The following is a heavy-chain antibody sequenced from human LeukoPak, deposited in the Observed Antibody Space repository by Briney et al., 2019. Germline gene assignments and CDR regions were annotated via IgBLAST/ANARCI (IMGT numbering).Heavy chain of an antibody. CDR3: ARRLKMTKPRPGDAFDI. V-gene: IGHV3-30-3*01. CDR1: GFTFSSYA. CDR2: ISYDGSNK. J-gene: IGHJ3*02. Sequence: GRSLRLSCAASGFTFSSYAMHWVRQAPGKGLEWVGVISYDGSNKYYADSVKGRFTISRDNSKNTLYLQMNSLRAEDTAVYYCARRLKMTKPRPGDAFDIWGQGTMVTVSS.